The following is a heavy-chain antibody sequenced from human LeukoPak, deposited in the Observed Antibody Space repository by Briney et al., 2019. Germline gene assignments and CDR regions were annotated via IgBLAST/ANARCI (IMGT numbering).Heavy chain of an antibody. V-gene: IGHV4-34*01. CDR3: ARGIKKLERRKNWFDP. J-gene: IGHJ5*02. CDR1: GGSFSGYY. Sequence: SETLSLTCAVYGGSFSGYYWSWIRRPPGKGLEWIGEINHSGSTNYNPSLKSRVTISVDTSKNQFSLKLSSVTAADTAVYYCARGIKKLERRKNWFDPWGQGTLDTVSS. D-gene: IGHD1-1*01. CDR2: INHSGST.